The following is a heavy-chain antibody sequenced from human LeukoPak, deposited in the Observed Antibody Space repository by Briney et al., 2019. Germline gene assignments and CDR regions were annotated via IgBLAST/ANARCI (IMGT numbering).Heavy chain of an antibody. CDR1: GFTFSSYA. V-gene: IGHV3-30*04. D-gene: IGHD4-17*01. CDR3: AREALYGDCLDP. Sequence: GGSLRLSCAASGFTFSSYAMHWVRQAPGKGLEWEAVISYDGSNKYYADSVKGRFTIARDHSKNTLYLQMNSLRAEDTAVYYCAREALYGDCLDPWGQGTLVTVSS. CDR2: ISYDGSNK. J-gene: IGHJ5*02.